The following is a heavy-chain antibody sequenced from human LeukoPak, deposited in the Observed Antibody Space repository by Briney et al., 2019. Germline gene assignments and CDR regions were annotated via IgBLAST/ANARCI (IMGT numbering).Heavy chain of an antibody. J-gene: IGHJ4*02. Sequence: GASVKVSCKASGYTFTGYYMHWVRQAPGQGLEWMGWINPNSGGTNYAQKFQGRVTMTRDTSISTAYMELSRLRSDDTAVYYCARDGHGYKQWEYNFDYWGQGTLVTVSS. D-gene: IGHD5-18*01. CDR2: INPNSGGT. CDR3: ARDGHGYKQWEYNFDY. V-gene: IGHV1-2*02. CDR1: GYTFTGYY.